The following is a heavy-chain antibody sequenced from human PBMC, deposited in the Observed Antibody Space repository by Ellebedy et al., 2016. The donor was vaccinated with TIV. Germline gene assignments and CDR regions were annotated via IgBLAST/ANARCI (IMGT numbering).Heavy chain of an antibody. V-gene: IGHV4-59*01. Sequence: MLSETLSLTCTVSGGSISSYYWSWIRQPPGKGLEWIGYIYYSGSTNYNPSLKSRVTISVDTSKNQFSLKLSSVTAADTAVYYCARAHGGYSGYVHAFDIWGQGTMVTVSS. CDR1: GGSISSYY. D-gene: IGHD5-12*01. CDR3: ARAHGGYSGYVHAFDI. CDR2: IYYSGST. J-gene: IGHJ3*02.